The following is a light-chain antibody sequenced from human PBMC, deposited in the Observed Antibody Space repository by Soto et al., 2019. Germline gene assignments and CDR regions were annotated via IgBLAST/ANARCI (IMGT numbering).Light chain of an antibody. Sequence: DIQMTQSPSTLSASVGNRVTITCRASQSVGPWLAWYQRKPGQAPKLLMYDVSRLASGVPSRFSGSTSGTEFTLTISSLQPGDSATYYCQQYSSLWTFGQGTKVDIK. CDR3: QQYSSLWT. CDR2: DVS. V-gene: IGKV1-5*01. CDR1: QSVGPW. J-gene: IGKJ1*01.